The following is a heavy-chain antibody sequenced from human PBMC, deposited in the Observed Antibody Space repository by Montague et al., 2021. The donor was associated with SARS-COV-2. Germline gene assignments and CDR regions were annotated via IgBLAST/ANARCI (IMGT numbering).Heavy chain of an antibody. CDR1: GFTFSSFS. D-gene: IGHD2-15*01. CDR3: ARFETSKFYSSGVDV. CDR2: ISSESTYI. Sequence: SLRLSCAASGFTFSSFSMYWVRQAPGKRLEWVASISSESTYILYAESVRGRFTVSRDNAQNLLFLQMNSLRAEDTALYYCARFETSKFYSSGVDVWGQGTTVTVSS. V-gene: IGHV3-21*01. J-gene: IGHJ6*02.